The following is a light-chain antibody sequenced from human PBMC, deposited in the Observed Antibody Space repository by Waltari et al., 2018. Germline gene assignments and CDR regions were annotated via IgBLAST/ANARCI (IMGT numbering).Light chain of an antibody. J-gene: IGLJ2*01. CDR1: SSDVGSYNL. CDR3: CSYAGSSTSYVV. Sequence: QPALTQPASVSGSPGQSTPISSTGTSSDVGSYNLFSWYQQHPGKAPKLMIYEGGKRPSGVSNGFSGSKSGHTASLTISGLQAEDEADYYCCSYAGSSTSYVVFGGGTKLTVL. V-gene: IGLV2-23*01. CDR2: EGG.